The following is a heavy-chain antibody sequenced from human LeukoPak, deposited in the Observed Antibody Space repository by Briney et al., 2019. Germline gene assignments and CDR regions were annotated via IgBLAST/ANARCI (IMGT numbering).Heavy chain of an antibody. J-gene: IGHJ4*02. V-gene: IGHV3-23*01. D-gene: IGHD2-2*01. Sequence: GGSLRLSCEASGSTFDKYAVSWVRQAPGKGLEWVSTIYYSGGNTYSADSVKGRFTISRDNAKNTLYLQMNSLRAEDTAVYYCAKDQGQAVVPRRFDYWGQGTLVTVSS. CDR1: GSTFDKYA. CDR2: IYYSGGNT. CDR3: AKDQGQAVVPRRFDY.